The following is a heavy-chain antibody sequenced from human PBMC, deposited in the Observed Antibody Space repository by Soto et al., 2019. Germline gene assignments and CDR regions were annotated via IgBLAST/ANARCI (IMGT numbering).Heavy chain of an antibody. Sequence: PSETLSLTCAVSGYSISSGYYWGWIRQPPGEGLEWIGSIYHSGSTYYNPSLKSRVTISVDTSKNQFSLKLSSVTAADTAVYYCAREDYYDSSGYYSPFDYWGQGTLVTVSS. J-gene: IGHJ4*02. V-gene: IGHV4-38-2*01. CDR2: IYHSGST. D-gene: IGHD3-22*01. CDR1: GYSISSGYY. CDR3: AREDYYDSSGYYSPFDY.